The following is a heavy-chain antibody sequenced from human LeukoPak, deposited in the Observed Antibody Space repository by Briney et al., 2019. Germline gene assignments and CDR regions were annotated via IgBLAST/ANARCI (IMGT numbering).Heavy chain of an antibody. CDR2: ISDDGSYQ. CDR1: AFTFRTYA. D-gene: IGHD1-26*01. V-gene: IGHV3-30*18. CDR3: AKVLFTGSYAFDI. Sequence: GGSLRLSCAASAFTFRTYAMHWVRQAPGKGLEGVAVISDDGSYQYYADSVKGRFTISRDNSKNTLWLQKTSLRAEDTAMYYCAKVLFTGSYAFDIWGQGTMVTVSS. J-gene: IGHJ3*02.